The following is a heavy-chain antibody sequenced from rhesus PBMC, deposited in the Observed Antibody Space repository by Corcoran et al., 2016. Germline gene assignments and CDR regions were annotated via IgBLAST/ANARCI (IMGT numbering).Heavy chain of an antibody. CDR3: TRFIYYDSGYYLGY. V-gene: IGHV3S16*01. CDR2: SSSASSYI. Sequence: EVQLVESGGGLVQSGGSLRLSCAVSVFMFISYGISWVRQAPGKGLEWVSSSSSASSYIYYADSVKSRFTISRDNAKNSLSLQMNSLRAEDTAVYYCTRFIYYDSGYYLGYWGQGVLVTVSS. CDR1: VFMFISYG. J-gene: IGHJ4*01. D-gene: IGHD3-28*01.